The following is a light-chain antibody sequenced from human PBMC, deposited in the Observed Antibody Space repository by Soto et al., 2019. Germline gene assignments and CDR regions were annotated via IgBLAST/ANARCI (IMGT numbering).Light chain of an antibody. J-gene: IGLJ2*01. CDR3: SSFTSSSTKV. CDR1: SSDVGGYSY. Sequence: QSALTQPASVSGSPGQSITISCTGTSSDVGGYSYVSWYQQHPGKAPKLMIYDVTYRPSDVSNRFSGSKSGNTASLTISGLQAEDEADYYCSSFTSSSTKVFGGGTTVTVL. V-gene: IGLV2-14*01. CDR2: DVT.